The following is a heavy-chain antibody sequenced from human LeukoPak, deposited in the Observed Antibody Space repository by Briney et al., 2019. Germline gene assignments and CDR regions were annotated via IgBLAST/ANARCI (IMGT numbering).Heavy chain of an antibody. V-gene: IGHV1-8*01. CDR1: GYTFTSYD. CDR3: ARVAPQLMDYYYMDV. D-gene: IGHD2-8*01. CDR2: MNPNSGNT. Sequence: GASVKVSCKASGYTFTSYDINWVRQATGQGLEWMGWMNPNSGNTGYAQKFQGRVTMTRNTSISTAYMELSSLRSEDTAVYYCARVAPQLMDYYYMDVWGKGTTVTISS. J-gene: IGHJ6*03.